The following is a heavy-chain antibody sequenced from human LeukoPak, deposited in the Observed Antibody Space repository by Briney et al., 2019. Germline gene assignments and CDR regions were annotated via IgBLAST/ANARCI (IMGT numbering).Heavy chain of an antibody. CDR1: GFTFSNYA. Sequence: GGSLRLSCAASGFTFSNYAMTWVRQAPGKGLEWVSAISGSGDRTYYADSVKGRFTVSRDNSKNTLSMQVNSLRGEDTAVYYCANGISWFDPWGQGTLVTVSS. CDR2: ISGSGDRT. J-gene: IGHJ5*02. CDR3: ANGISWFDP. D-gene: IGHD1-26*01. V-gene: IGHV3-23*01.